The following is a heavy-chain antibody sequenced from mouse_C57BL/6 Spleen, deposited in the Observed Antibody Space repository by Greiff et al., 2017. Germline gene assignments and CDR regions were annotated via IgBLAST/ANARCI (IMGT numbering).Heavy chain of an antibody. V-gene: IGHV1-53*01. CDR1: GYTFTSYW. J-gene: IGHJ1*03. Sequence: QVQLQQPGTELARPGASVKLSCKASGYTFTSYWMHWVKQRPGQGLEWIGNINPSNGGTNYNEKFKSKATLTVDKSSSTAYMQLSSLTSEDSAVYYCARSGYYYGSSYGYFDVWGTGTTVTVSS. CDR3: ARSGYYYGSSYGYFDV. D-gene: IGHD1-1*01. CDR2: INPSNGGT.